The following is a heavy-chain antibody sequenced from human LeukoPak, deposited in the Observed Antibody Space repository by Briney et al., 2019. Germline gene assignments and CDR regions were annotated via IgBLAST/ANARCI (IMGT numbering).Heavy chain of an antibody. CDR3: AKDRISARVVPAAIDY. J-gene: IGHJ4*02. CDR2: ISGSGGST. V-gene: IGHV3-23*01. CDR1: GFTFSSYA. Sequence: GGSLRLSCAASGFTFSSYAMSWVRQAPGKGLEWVSAISGSGGSTYYADSVKGRFTISGDNSKNTLYLQMNSLRAEDTAVYYCAKDRISARVVPAAIDYWGQGTLVTVSS. D-gene: IGHD2-2*01.